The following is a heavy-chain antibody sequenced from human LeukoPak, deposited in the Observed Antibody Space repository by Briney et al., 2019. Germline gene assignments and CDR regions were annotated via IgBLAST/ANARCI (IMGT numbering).Heavy chain of an antibody. CDR2: IWYDGSNK. CDR3: ATPLITGSSGYYLDY. J-gene: IGHJ4*02. Sequence: GGSLRLSCAAFGFTFSSYGMHWVRQAPGKGLEWVAVIWYDGSNKYYADSVKGRFTISRDNSKNTLYLQMNSLRAEDTAVYYCATPLITGSSGYYLDYWGQGTLVTVSS. D-gene: IGHD3-22*01. V-gene: IGHV3-33*01. CDR1: GFTFSSYG.